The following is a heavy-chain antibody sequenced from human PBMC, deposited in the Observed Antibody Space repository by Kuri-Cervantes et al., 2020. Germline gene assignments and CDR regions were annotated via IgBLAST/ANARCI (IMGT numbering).Heavy chain of an antibody. CDR3: ARLRRDGYNFGYFDH. CDR2: IYYTGSA. V-gene: IGHV4-61*08. D-gene: IGHD5-24*01. CDR1: GGSISSGGYS. Sequence: SETLSLTCTVSGGSISSGGYSWSWIRQPPGKGLEWIGYIYYTGSAYYNPSLKSRVTISVDTSKNQFSLKLSSVTAADTAVYYCARLRRDGYNFGYFDHWGQGTLVTVSS. J-gene: IGHJ4*02.